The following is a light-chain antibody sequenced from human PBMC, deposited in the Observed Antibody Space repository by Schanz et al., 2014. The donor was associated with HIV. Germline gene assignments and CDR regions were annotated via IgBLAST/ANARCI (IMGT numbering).Light chain of an antibody. Sequence: QSALTQPASLSGSPGQSITISCTGTSIDVGGYDYVSWYQQHPDKAPKLMIYEVSNRPSGVSNRFSGSKSGNTASLTISGLQAEDEADYYCSSYADGGTYVFGTGTKLTVL. CDR2: EVS. V-gene: IGLV2-14*03. CDR3: SSYADGGTYV. J-gene: IGLJ1*01. CDR1: SIDVGGYDY.